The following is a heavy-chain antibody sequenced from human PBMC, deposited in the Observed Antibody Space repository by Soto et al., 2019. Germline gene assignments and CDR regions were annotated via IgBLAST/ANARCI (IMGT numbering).Heavy chain of an antibody. D-gene: IGHD3-10*01. CDR1: GGSFSGYY. J-gene: IGHJ6*03. Sequence: SETLSLTCAVYGGSFSGYYWSWIRQPPGKGLEWIGEINHSGSTNYNPSLKSRVTISVDTSKNQFSLKLSSVTAADTAVYYCAREIGVRGVILYYYMDVWGKGTTVTVSS. V-gene: IGHV4-34*01. CDR3: AREIGVRGVILYYYMDV. CDR2: INHSGST.